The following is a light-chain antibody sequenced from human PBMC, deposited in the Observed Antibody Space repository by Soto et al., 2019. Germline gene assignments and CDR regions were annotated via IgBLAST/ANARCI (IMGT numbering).Light chain of an antibody. CDR3: QQCYSMPLT. CDR1: QSISSC. V-gene: IGKV1-39*01. CDR2: AAS. J-gene: IGKJ2*01. Sequence: DIQMTQSPSSLSASVGDRVTITCRASQSISSCLNWYQQKPGKAPKLLIYAASSLQSGVPSRFSGSGSGTDFTLTIISLQPEDSATYSCQQCYSMPLTFGQGTKLEIK.